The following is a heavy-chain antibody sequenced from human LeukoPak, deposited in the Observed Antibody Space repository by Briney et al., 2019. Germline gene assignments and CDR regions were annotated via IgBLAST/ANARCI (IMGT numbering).Heavy chain of an antibody. D-gene: IGHD3-16*01. CDR3: ARGARWFDP. Sequence: PSETLSLTCTVSGGSISSYYWSWIRQPPGKGLEWIGYIYYSGSTNYNPSLKSRVTISVDTSKKQFSLRLSSVTAADTAVYYCARGARWFDPWGQGTLVTVSS. V-gene: IGHV4-59*01. CDR1: GGSISSYY. J-gene: IGHJ5*02. CDR2: IYYSGST.